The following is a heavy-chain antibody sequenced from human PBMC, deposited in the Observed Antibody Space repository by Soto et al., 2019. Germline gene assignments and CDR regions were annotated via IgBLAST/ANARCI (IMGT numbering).Heavy chain of an antibody. V-gene: IGHV3-30-3*01. CDR1: GFTFSSYA. D-gene: IGHD3-10*01. Sequence: QVQLVESGGGVVQPGRSLRLSCAASGFTFSSYAMHWVRQAPGKGLEWVAVISYDGSNKYYADSVKGRFTISRDNSKNTLYRQMNSRRAEDTAVYYCAREAPGGAWAFDIWGQGTMVTVSS. J-gene: IGHJ3*02. CDR2: ISYDGSNK. CDR3: AREAPGGAWAFDI.